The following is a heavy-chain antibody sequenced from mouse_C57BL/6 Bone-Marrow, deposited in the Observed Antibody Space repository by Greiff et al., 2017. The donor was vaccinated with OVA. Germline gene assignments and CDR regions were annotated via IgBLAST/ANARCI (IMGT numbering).Heavy chain of an antibody. Sequence: EVMLVESGGGLVQPKGSLKLSCAASGFSFNTYAMNWVRQAPGKGLEWVALIRSNSNNYATYYADSVKDRFTISRDDSESMLYLQMNNFKAEDTAMYYCVRHFGNYVGFADWGQGTLVTVSA. CDR1: GFSFNTYA. D-gene: IGHD2-1*01. V-gene: IGHV10-1*01. J-gene: IGHJ3*01. CDR3: VRHFGNYVGFAD. CDR2: IRSNSNNYAT.